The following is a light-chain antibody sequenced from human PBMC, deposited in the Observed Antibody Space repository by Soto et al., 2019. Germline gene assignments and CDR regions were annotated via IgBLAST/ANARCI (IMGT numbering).Light chain of an antibody. CDR2: GAS. V-gene: IGKV3-20*01. CDR3: QQYGSSPLT. Sequence: EIVLTQSPGTLSLSPGERATLSCRASQSVSSKFLVWYQQKPGQAPRLLINGASSRATGTPDRFSGSGSGTDFTLTISRLEPEDFAAYYCQQYGSSPLTFGGGTKVQIK. J-gene: IGKJ4*01. CDR1: QSVSSKF.